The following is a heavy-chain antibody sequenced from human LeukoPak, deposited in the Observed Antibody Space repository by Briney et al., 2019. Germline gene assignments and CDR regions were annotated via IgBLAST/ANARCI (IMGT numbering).Heavy chain of an antibody. CDR2: ISYDGSNK. CDR1: GFTFSSYG. J-gene: IGHJ6*03. D-gene: IGHD3-10*01. Sequence: PGRSLRLSCAASGFTFSSYGMHWVRQAPGKGLEWVAVISYDGSNKYYADSVKGRFTISRDNAKNSLYLQMNSLRAEDTAVYYCARVRGYGSGSSRTSFYYYYYMDVWGKGTTVTVSS. V-gene: IGHV3-30*03. CDR3: ARVRGYGSGSSRTSFYYYYYMDV.